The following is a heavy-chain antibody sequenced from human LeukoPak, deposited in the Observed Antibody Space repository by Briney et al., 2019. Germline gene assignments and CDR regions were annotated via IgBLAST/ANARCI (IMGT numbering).Heavy chain of an antibody. D-gene: IGHD4-17*01. Sequence: GGSLRLSCAASGFTFSSYSMNWVRQAPGKGLEWVSSISSSSSYIYYADSVKGRFTISRDNAKNSLYLQMSSLRAEDTAVYYCARDLYGDYGNNWFDPWGQGTLVTVSS. J-gene: IGHJ5*02. CDR3: ARDLYGDYGNNWFDP. CDR2: ISSSSSYI. V-gene: IGHV3-21*01. CDR1: GFTFSSYS.